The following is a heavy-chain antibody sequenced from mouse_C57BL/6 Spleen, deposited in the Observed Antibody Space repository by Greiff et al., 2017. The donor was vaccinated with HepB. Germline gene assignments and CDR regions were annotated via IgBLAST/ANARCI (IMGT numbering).Heavy chain of an antibody. J-gene: IGHJ2*01. CDR2: ISYDGSN. CDR1: GYSITSGYY. D-gene: IGHD1-1*01. CDR3: ARGGVYCGSSPYFDY. Sequence: DVQLVESGPGLVKPSQSLSLTCSVTGYSITSGYYWNWIRQFPGNKLEWMGYISYDGSNNYNPSLKNRISITRDTSKNQCFLKLNSVTTEDTATYYCARGGVYCGSSPYFDYWGQGTTLTVSS. V-gene: IGHV3-6*01.